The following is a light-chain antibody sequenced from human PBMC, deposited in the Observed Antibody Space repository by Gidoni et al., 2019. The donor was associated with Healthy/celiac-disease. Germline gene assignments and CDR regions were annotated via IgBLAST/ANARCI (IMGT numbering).Light chain of an antibody. CDR1: KLGDKY. V-gene: IGLV3-1*01. Sequence: SYELTQPPSVSVSPGQTASITCSGDKLGDKYACWYQQKQGQSPVLVIYQDSKRPSGIPARFSGSNSGNTATLTISGTQAMDEADYYCQAWDSSTANYVFGTGTKVTVL. CDR3: QAWDSSTANYV. CDR2: QDS. J-gene: IGLJ1*01.